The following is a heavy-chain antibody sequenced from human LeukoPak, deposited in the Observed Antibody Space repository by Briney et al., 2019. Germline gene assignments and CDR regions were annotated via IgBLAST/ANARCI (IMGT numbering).Heavy chain of an antibody. J-gene: IGHJ6*03. CDR1: GYTFTDYY. CDR2: VDPEDGET. Sequence: VKISCKVSGYTFTDYYMHWVQQAPGKELEWMGLVDPEDGETIYAEKFQGRVTITADTSTDTAYMELSSLRSEDTAVYYCATGYSSSSDYYYYYYMDVWGKGTTVTVSS. D-gene: IGHD6-6*01. V-gene: IGHV1-69-2*01. CDR3: ATGYSSSSDYYYYYYMDV.